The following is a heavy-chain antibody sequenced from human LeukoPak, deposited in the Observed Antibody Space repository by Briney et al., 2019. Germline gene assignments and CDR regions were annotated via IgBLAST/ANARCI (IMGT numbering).Heavy chain of an antibody. CDR1: GFIFGNYA. Sequence: PGGSLILSCAASGFIFGNYAMHWVRQAPGKGLEWVAVISHDGSNKHYTASVKGRFTISRDNSKNTLYVQMNSLRAEDTAVYYCARDRYYDSGTYLDAFDIWGQGTTVTVSS. CDR3: ARDRYYDSGTYLDAFDI. CDR2: ISHDGSNK. J-gene: IGHJ3*02. D-gene: IGHD3-10*01. V-gene: IGHV3-30-3*01.